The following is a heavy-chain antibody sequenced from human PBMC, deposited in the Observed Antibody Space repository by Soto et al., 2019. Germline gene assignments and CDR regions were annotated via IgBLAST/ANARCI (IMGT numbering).Heavy chain of an antibody. D-gene: IGHD1-1*01. CDR2: IKSKADGGAR. CDR1: GFMFSSAW. CDR3: VEGWNDF. Sequence: EVQLVESGGDLVKPGGSLRLSCVTSGFMFSSAWMSWVRQAPGKGLEWVGRIKSKADGGARDYAAPVKGRFSISSDDSKNTLYLQMNSLRAEDTAVYYCVEGWNDFWGQGTLVTVSS. J-gene: IGHJ4*02. V-gene: IGHV3-15*01.